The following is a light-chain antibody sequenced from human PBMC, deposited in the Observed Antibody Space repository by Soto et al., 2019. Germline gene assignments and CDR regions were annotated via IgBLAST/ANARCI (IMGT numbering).Light chain of an antibody. CDR3: QQYNNWPGT. Sequence: EIVMTQSPATLSVSPGERATLSCRASQSVSSNLAWYQQKPGQAPRLLIYGASTRATGIPARFSGSGSGTEFTLSISILQSEDFAVYSCQQYNNWPGTFGQGTKVDIK. CDR2: GAS. V-gene: IGKV3-15*01. CDR1: QSVSSN. J-gene: IGKJ1*01.